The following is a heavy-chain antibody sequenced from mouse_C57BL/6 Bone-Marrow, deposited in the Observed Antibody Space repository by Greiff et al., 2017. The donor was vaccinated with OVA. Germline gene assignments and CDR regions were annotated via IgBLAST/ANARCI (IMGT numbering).Heavy chain of an antibody. V-gene: IGHV1-55*01. Sequence: QVQLQQPGAELVKPGASVKMSSKPSGYTFPAYWITGVKQRPGQALEWIGDFYPGSGSPNYNEKFKSKATLTVDTSSSTAYMQLSSLTSEDSAVYYCARSPIYYYGSSYVYWYFDVWGTGTTVTVSS. J-gene: IGHJ1*03. D-gene: IGHD1-1*01. CDR1: GYTFPAYW. CDR3: ARSPIYYYGSSYVYWYFDV. CDR2: FYPGSGSP.